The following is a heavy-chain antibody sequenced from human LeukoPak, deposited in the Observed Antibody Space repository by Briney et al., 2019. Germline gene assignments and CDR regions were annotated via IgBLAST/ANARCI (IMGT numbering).Heavy chain of an antibody. CDR1: GFTFSSYS. D-gene: IGHD3-3*02. CDR2: IKQDGSEK. CDR3: ASRAHFWSGPGG. J-gene: IGHJ4*02. Sequence: PGGSLRLSCAASGFTFSSYSMNWVRQAPGKGLEWVANIKQDGSEKYYVDSVKGRFTISRDYAKNSLFLQMNSLRVEDTAVYYCASRAHFWSGPGGWGQGTLVTVSS. V-gene: IGHV3-7*01.